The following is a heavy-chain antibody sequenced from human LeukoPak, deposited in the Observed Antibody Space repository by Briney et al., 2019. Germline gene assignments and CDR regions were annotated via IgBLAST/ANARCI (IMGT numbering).Heavy chain of an antibody. V-gene: IGHV1-69*05. J-gene: IGHJ4*02. CDR2: IIPIFDSA. Sequence: GASVKVSCKASGGTFTNYAFNWVRQAPGQGLEWMGRIIPIFDSAHYAQRFQGRITITTDESSTTAYMTLSSLTSDDTAVYYCASQDASIYSESSTSPTYSDWGQGTLVTVSP. CDR1: GGTFTNYA. D-gene: IGHD3-22*01. CDR3: ASQDASIYSESSTSPTYSD.